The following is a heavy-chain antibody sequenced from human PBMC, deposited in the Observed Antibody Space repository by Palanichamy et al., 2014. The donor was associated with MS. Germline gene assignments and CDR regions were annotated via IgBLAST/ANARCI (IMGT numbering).Heavy chain of an antibody. V-gene: IGHV3-21*01. J-gene: IGHJ6*02. D-gene: IGHD6-6*01. CDR2: ISSSSSYI. Sequence: EVQLVESGGGLVKPGGSLRLSCAASGFTFSSYSMNWVRQAPGKGLEWVSSISSSSSYIYYADSVKGRFTISRDNAKNSLYLQMNSLRAEDTAVYYCARQYSEDSSSSGYYYYYGMDVWGQGTTVTVSS. CDR3: ARQYSEDSSSSGYYYYYGMDV. CDR1: GFTFSSYS.